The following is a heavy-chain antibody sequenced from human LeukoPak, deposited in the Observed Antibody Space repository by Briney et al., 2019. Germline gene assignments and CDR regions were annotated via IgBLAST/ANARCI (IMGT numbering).Heavy chain of an antibody. V-gene: IGHV4-30-4*08. D-gene: IGHD2-15*01. Sequence: SETLSLTCTVSGGSIRSGDYYWSWIRQPPGKGLEWIGNIYYSGSTHYNPSLKSRVSISVDTSMNQFSLKLSSVTAADTAVYFCARRAAAKPHFDYWGQGTLVTVPS. CDR1: GGSIRSGDYY. CDR3: ARRAAAKPHFDY. J-gene: IGHJ4*02. CDR2: IYYSGST.